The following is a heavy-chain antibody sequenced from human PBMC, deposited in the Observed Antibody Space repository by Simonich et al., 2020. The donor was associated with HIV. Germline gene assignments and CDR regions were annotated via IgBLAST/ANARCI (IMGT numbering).Heavy chain of an antibody. CDR2: ISWNSGSI. CDR1: GFTLDDYA. V-gene: IGHV3-9*03. CDR3: AKDRYSSSSGSFDY. Sequence: EVQLVESGGGLVQPGRSLRLSCAASGFTLDDYAMHWVRQAAGKGLEWVSGISWNSGSIGYADSVKGRFTISRDNAKNSLYLQMNSLRAEDMALYYCAKDRYSSSSGSFDYWGQGTLVTVSS. D-gene: IGHD6-6*01. J-gene: IGHJ4*02.